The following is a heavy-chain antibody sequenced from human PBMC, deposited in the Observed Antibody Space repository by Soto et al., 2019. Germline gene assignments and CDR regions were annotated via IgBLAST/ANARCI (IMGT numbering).Heavy chain of an antibody. Sequence: GGSLRLSCAASGFTFSSYGMHWVRQAPGKGLEWVAVISYDGSNKYYADSVKGRFTISRDNSKNTLYLQMNSLRAEDTAVYYCAKAKGGYYYDSSGYYSPLDYWGQGTLVTVSS. V-gene: IGHV3-30*18. CDR2: ISYDGSNK. D-gene: IGHD3-22*01. J-gene: IGHJ4*02. CDR3: AKAKGGYYYDSSGYYSPLDY. CDR1: GFTFSSYG.